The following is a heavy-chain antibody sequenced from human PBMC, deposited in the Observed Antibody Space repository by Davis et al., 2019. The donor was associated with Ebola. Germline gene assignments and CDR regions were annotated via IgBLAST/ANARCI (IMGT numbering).Heavy chain of an antibody. CDR2: IKQDGSEK. J-gene: IGHJ4*02. Sequence: SLKISCAASGFTFSSYWMSWVRQAPGKGMEWVANIKQDGSEKYYVDSVKGRFTISRDNAKNSLYLQMNSLRAEDTALYYCAREGSFIDYWGQGTLVTVSS. V-gene: IGHV3-7*01. CDR3: AREGSFIDY. CDR1: GFTFSSYW.